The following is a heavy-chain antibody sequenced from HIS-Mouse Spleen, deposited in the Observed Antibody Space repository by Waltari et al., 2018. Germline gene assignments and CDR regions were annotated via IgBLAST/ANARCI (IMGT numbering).Heavy chain of an antibody. J-gene: IGHJ2*01. CDR3: AREIPYSSSWYDWYFDL. D-gene: IGHD6-13*01. V-gene: IGHV4-39*07. Sequence: QLQLQESGPGLVKPSETLSLTCTVSGGSISSSSYYWGWIRQLQGKGLEWIGSIYYSGRTYYNPSLKSRVTISVDTSKNQFSLKLSSVTAADTAVYYCAREIPYSSSWYDWYFDLWGRGTLVTVSS. CDR1: GGSISSSSYY. CDR2: IYYSGRT.